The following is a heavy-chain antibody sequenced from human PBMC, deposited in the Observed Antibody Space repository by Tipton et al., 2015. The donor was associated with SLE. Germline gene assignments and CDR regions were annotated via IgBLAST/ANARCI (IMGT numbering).Heavy chain of an antibody. Sequence: SLRLSCAASGFTFSSYSMNWVRQAPGKGLEWVSYISSSSSTIYYADSVKGRFTISRDNAKNSLYLQMNSLRAEDTAVYYCARDLVYGDLPFDYWGQGTLVTVSS. CDR3: ARDLVYGDLPFDY. V-gene: IGHV3-48*01. D-gene: IGHD4-17*01. CDR2: ISSSSSTI. J-gene: IGHJ4*02. CDR1: GFTFSSYS.